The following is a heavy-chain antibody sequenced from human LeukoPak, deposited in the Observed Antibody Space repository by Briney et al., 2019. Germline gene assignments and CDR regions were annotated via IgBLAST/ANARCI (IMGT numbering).Heavy chain of an antibody. CDR2: IYYSGST. D-gene: IGHD2-15*01. J-gene: IGHJ4*02. Sequence: PSETLSLTCTVSGGSISSSSYYWGWIRQPPGKGLEWIGSIYYSGSTYYNPSLKSRVTISVDTSKNQFSLKLSSVTTADTAVYYCARAFCSGGSCYSDWGQGTLVTVSS. CDR1: GGSISSSSYY. CDR3: ARAFCSGGSCYSD. V-gene: IGHV4-39*01.